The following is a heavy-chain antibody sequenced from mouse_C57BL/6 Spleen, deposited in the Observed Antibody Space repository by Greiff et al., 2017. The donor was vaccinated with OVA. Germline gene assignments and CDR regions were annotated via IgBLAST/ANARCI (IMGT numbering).Heavy chain of an antibody. D-gene: IGHD1-1*01. CDR2: IYPGDGDT. J-gene: IGHJ1*03. V-gene: IGHV1-82*01. CDR1: GYAFSSSW. CDR3: AREDYGRSYWYFDV. Sequence: QVQLQQSGPELVKPGASVKISCKASGYAFSSSWMNWVKQRPGKGLEWIGRIYPGDGDTNYNGKFKGKATLTADKSSSTAYMQLSSLTSEDSAVYFCAREDYGRSYWYFDVWGTGTTVTVSS.